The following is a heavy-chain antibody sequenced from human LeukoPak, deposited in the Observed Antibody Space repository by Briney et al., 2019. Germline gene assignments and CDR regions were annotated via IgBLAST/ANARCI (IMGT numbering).Heavy chain of an antibody. V-gene: IGHV4-59*01. CDR1: GGSISSYY. D-gene: IGHD3-3*01. CDR3: ARGGDFWSGYYKEFDY. J-gene: IGHJ4*02. Sequence: SETLSLTCTVSGGSISSYYWSWIRQPPGKGLEWIGYIYYSGSTNYNPSLKSRVTISVDTSKNQFSPKLSSVTAADTAVYYCARGGDFWSGYYKEFDYWGQGTLVTVSS. CDR2: IYYSGST.